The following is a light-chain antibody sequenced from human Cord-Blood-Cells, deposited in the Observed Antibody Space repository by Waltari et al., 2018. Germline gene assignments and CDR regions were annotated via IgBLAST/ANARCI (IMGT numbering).Light chain of an antibody. V-gene: IGLV1-44*01. CDR1: SSNIGSNT. Sequence: QSVLTQPPSASGTPGQRVTISCSGRSSNIGSNTVNWYQQLPGTAPKLLIYSNNHRPSGVPDRFSGSKSGTSASLAISGLQSEDEADYYCAAWDDSLNGPVFGGGTKLTVL. J-gene: IGLJ3*02. CDR3: AAWDDSLNGPV. CDR2: SNN.